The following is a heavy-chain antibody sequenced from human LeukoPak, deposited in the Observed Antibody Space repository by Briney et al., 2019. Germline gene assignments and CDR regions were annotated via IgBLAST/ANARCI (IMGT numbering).Heavy chain of an antibody. D-gene: IGHD3-16*02. V-gene: IGHV5-51*01. CDR1: GYSFTSYW. CDR3: ARHEGIDLWELSVDY. J-gene: IGHJ4*02. CDR2: IYPGDSDT. Sequence: GESLKISCKGSGYSFTSYWIGWVRQMPGKGLEWMGIIYPGDSDTRYSPSFQGQVTISADKSISTAYLQWSSLKASDTAMYYCARHEGIDLWELSVDYWGQGTLVTVSS.